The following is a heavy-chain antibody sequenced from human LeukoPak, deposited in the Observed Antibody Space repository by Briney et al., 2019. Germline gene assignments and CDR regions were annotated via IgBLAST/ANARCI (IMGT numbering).Heavy chain of an antibody. CDR1: GFDFDDYA. Sequence: GGSLRLSCAASGFDFDDYAMQWVRQAPGKGLEWVSGISWNSNTKGYADSVKGRFTISRDNAKNSLYLQMNSLRAEDTAVYYCEASDYWGQGTLVTVSS. CDR3: EASDY. V-gene: IGHV3-9*01. J-gene: IGHJ4*02. CDR2: ISWNSNTK.